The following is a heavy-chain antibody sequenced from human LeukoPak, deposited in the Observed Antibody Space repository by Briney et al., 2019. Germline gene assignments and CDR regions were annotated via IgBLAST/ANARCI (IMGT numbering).Heavy chain of an antibody. V-gene: IGHV4-31*03. CDR3: ARSGSPRAWFDP. CDR1: GGSISSGGYY. J-gene: IGHJ5*02. Sequence: PSETLSLTCTVSGGSISSGGYYWNWIRQHPGKGLEWIGYIYYSGSTYYNPSLKSRVTISVDTSKNQFSLKLSSVTAADTAVYYCARSGSPRAWFDPWGQGTLVTVSS. CDR2: IYYSGST.